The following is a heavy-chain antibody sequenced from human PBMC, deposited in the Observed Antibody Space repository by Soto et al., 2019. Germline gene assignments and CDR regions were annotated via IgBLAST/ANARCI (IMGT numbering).Heavy chain of an antibody. CDR1: GITFSTYA. J-gene: IGHJ5*02. CDR2: INAGNGNT. Sequence: QVQLVQSGAEVKKPGASVKVSCKASGITFSTYAIHWVRQAPGQRLEWMGWINAGNGNTRYSQKFQGRVTLTRDTSASTAYMDLCSLRSDDTAIYYGARAISGYVTWGQRTLVTVSS. V-gene: IGHV1-3*01. CDR3: ARAISGYVT. D-gene: IGHD5-12*01.